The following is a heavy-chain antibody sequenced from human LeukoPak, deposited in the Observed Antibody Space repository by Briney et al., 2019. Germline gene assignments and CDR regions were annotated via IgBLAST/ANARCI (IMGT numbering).Heavy chain of an antibody. Sequence: GGSLRLSCAASGFTFSSYSMNWVRQAPGKGLEWVSSISSSSSYIYYADSVKGRFTISRDNAKNSLYLQMNSLRAEDTAVYYCARAGPAGYDYVWESPYREYYYYYYYMDVWGKGTTVTISS. CDR1: GFTFSSYS. V-gene: IGHV3-21*01. CDR2: ISSSSSYI. D-gene: IGHD3-16*01. J-gene: IGHJ6*03. CDR3: ARAGPAGYDYVWESPYREYYYYYYYMDV.